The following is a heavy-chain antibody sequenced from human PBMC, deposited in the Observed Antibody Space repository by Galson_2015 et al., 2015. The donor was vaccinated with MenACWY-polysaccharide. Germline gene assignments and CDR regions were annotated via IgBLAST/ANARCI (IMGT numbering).Heavy chain of an antibody. V-gene: IGHV1-46*01. Sequence: SVKVSCKASGYTFTNYYMHWVRQAPGQGLEWMGIINPSGGTTSYAQEFQGRVTMTRDTSTRTVYMELSSLRSEDTAMYFCARASSDRSKIFWGQGTLVTVSS. CDR1: GYTFTNYY. CDR2: INPSGGTT. J-gene: IGHJ4*02. D-gene: IGHD3-22*01. CDR3: ARASSDRSKIF.